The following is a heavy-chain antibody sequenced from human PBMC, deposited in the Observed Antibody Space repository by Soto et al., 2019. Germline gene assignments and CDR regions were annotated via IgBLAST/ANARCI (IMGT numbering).Heavy chain of an antibody. D-gene: IGHD3-22*01. Sequence: SGPTLVNPTQTLTLTCTFSGFSLSTSGVGVGWIRQPPGKALEWLALIYWDDDKRYSPSLKSRLTITKDTSKNQVVLTMTNVDPVDTATYYCAHSVTKWYYYDSSGTGYGMDVWGQGTTVTVPS. CDR1: GFSLSTSGVG. CDR2: IYWDDDK. J-gene: IGHJ6*02. V-gene: IGHV2-5*02. CDR3: AHSVTKWYYYDSSGTGYGMDV.